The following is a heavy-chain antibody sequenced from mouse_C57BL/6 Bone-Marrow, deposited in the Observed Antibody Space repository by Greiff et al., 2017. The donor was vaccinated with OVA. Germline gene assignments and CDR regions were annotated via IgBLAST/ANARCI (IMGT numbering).Heavy chain of an antibody. J-gene: IGHJ1*03. CDR2: IWGGGST. V-gene: IGHV2-9*01. D-gene: IGHD1-1*01. Sequence: QVQLKESGPGLVAPSQSLSITCTVSGFSLTSYGVDWVRQPPGKGLEWLGVIWGGGSTNYNSAHMSRLSISKDNSKGQVFLKMNSLQTDDTAMYYCAKRAFTTVVARNFDVWGTGTTVTVSS. CDR1: GFSLTSYG. CDR3: AKRAFTTVVARNFDV.